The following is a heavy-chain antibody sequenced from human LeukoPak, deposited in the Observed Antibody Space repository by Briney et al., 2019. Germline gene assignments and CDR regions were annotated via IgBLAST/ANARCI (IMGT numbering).Heavy chain of an antibody. Sequence: GGSLRLSCAASGFTFSSYSMNWVRQALGKGLEWVSSISSSSSYIYYADSVKGRFTISRDNAKNSLYLQMNSLRAEDTAVYYCARDSVPGSWEFDYWGQGTLVTVSS. CDR1: GFTFSSYS. D-gene: IGHD6-13*01. V-gene: IGHV3-21*01. J-gene: IGHJ4*02. CDR3: ARDSVPGSWEFDY. CDR2: ISSSSSYI.